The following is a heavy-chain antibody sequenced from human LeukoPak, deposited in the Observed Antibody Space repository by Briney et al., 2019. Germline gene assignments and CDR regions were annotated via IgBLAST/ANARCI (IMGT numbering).Heavy chain of an antibody. D-gene: IGHD3-10*01. V-gene: IGHV4-39*07. CDR1: GGSISSSSYY. CDR2: INHSGST. J-gene: IGHJ4*02. Sequence: PSETLSLTCTVSGGSISSSSYYWGWIRQPPGKGLEWIGEINHSGSTNYNPSLKSRVTISVDTSKNQFSLKLSSVTAADTAVYYCARWKTVRGKADYWGQGTLVTVSS. CDR3: ARWKTVRGKADY.